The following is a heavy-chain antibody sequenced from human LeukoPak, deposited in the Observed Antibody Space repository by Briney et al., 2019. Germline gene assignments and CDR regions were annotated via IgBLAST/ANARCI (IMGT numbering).Heavy chain of an antibody. CDR2: IYPGDSDT. Sequence: GESLKISCMGSGYSFTTYWIAWVRQMPGKGLEWMGIIYPGDSDTRYSPSFQGQVTISADKSITTAYLQWSSLKASDTAMYYCARRADSYDAFDIWGQGTMVTVSS. V-gene: IGHV5-51*01. J-gene: IGHJ3*02. CDR3: ARRADSYDAFDI. CDR1: GYSFTTYW.